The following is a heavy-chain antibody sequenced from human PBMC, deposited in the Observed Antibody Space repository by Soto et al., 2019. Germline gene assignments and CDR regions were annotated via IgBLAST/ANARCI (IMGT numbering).Heavy chain of an antibody. D-gene: IGHD2-15*01. J-gene: IGHJ4*02. Sequence: QVQLVESGGGVVQPGRSLRLSCAASGFTFSSYAMHWVRQAPGKGLEWVAVISYDGSNKYYADSVKGRFTISRDNSKNTLYRQMNSLRAEDTAVYYCASGGGDCSGGSCYSDWGQGTLVTVSS. CDR2: ISYDGSNK. CDR3: ASGGGDCSGGSCYSD. CDR1: GFTFSSYA. V-gene: IGHV3-30-3*01.